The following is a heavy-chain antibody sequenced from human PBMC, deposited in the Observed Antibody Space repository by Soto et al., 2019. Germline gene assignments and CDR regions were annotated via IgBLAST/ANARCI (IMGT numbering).Heavy chain of an antibody. CDR2: INHSGST. CDR3: AARITRTTAV. V-gene: IGHV4-34*01. J-gene: IGHJ4*02. D-gene: IGHD1-7*01. Sequence: PSETLSLTCAVYGGSFSGYYWSWIRQPPGKGLEWIGEINHSGSTNYNPSLKSRVTISVDTSKNQFSLKLSSVTAADTAVYYCAARITRTTAVWGQGTLVTVSS. CDR1: GGSFSGYY.